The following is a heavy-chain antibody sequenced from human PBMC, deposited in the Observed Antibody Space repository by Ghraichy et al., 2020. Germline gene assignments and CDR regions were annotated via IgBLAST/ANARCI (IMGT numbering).Heavy chain of an antibody. V-gene: IGHV1-8*01. J-gene: IGHJ6*02. CDR2: MNPNSGNT. CDR1: GYTFTSYD. Sequence: ASVKVSCKASGYTFTSYDINWVRQATGQGLEWMGWMNPNSGNTGDAQKFQGRVTMTRNTSISTAYMELSSLRSEDTAVYYCARVYYYYYGMDVWGQGTTVTVSS. CDR3: ARVYYYYYGMDV.